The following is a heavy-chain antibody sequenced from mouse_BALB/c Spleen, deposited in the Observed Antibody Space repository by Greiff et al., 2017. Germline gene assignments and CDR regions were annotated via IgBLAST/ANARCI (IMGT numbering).Heavy chain of an antibody. CDR1: GYTFTSYY. J-gene: IGHJ2*01. CDR2: IYPGNVNT. CDR3: ARRISSSYFDY. Sequence: VQGVESGPELVKPGASVRISCKASGYTFTSYYIHWVKQRPGQGLEWIGWIYPGNVNTKYNEKFKGKATLTADKSSSTAYMQLSSLTSEDSAVYFCARRISSSYFDYWGQGTTLTVSS. D-gene: IGHD1-1*01. V-gene: IGHV1S56*01.